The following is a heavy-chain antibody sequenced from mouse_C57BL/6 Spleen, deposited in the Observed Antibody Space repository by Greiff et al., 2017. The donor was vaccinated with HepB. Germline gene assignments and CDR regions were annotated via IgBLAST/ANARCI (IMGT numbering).Heavy chain of an antibody. V-gene: IGHV1-22*01. J-gene: IGHJ2*01. CDR2: INPNNGGT. D-gene: IGHD2-1*01. Sequence: EVQLQQSGPELVKPGASVKMSCKASGYTFTDYNMHWVKQSHGKSLEWIGYINPNNGGTNYNQKFKGKATLTVNKSSSTAYMELRSLTSEESAVYYCARLGIYYGNYDYWGQGTTLTVSS. CDR1: GYTFTDYN. CDR3: ARLGIYYGNYDY.